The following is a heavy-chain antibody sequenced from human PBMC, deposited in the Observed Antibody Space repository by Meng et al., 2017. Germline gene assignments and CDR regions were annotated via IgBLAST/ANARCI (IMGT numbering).Heavy chain of an antibody. CDR1: GGSFSGYY. CDR3: ARGSGAYSSSWYSRNDAFDI. V-gene: IGHV4-34*02. J-gene: IGHJ3*02. CDR2: INHSGST. D-gene: IGHD6-13*01. Sequence: QPRQWGAGLLKSVESLAPPCAVYGGSFSGYYWSWIRQPPGKGLEWIGEINHSGSTNYNPSLKSRVTISVDTSKNQFSLKLSSVTAADTAVYYCARGSGAYSSSWYSRNDAFDIWGQGTMVTVSS.